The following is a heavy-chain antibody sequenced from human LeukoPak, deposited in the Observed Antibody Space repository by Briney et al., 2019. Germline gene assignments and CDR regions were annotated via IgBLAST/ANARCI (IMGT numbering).Heavy chain of an antibody. J-gene: IGHJ5*02. CDR1: GFTFSSYS. Sequence: GGSLRLSCAASGFTFSSYSMNWVRQAPGKGLEWVSYISSGSSTIYYADSVKGRFTISRDNAKNSLCLQMNSLRDEDTAVYYCARGTSPFDPWGRGTLVTVSS. V-gene: IGHV3-48*02. CDR3: ARGTSPFDP. CDR2: ISSGSSTI.